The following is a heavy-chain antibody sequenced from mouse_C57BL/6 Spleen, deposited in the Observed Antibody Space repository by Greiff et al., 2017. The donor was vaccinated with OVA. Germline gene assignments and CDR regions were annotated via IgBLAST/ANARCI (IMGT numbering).Heavy chain of an antibody. Sequence: VKLLESGAELVMPGASVKLSCKASGYTFTSYWMHWVKQRPGQGLEWIGEIDPSDSYTNYNQKFKGKSTLTVDKSSSTAYMQLSSLTSEDSAVYYCARAGYWGQGTTLTVSS. CDR3: ARAGY. J-gene: IGHJ2*01. CDR2: IDPSDSYT. CDR1: GYTFTSYW. V-gene: IGHV1-69*01.